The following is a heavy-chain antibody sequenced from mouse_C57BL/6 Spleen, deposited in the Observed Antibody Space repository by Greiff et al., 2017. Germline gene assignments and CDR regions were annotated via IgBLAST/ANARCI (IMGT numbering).Heavy chain of an antibody. D-gene: IGHD1-1*01. CDR2: ISGGGGNT. V-gene: IGHV5-9*01. CDR1: GFTFSSYT. Sequence: EVMLVESGGGLVKPGGSLKLSCAASGFTFSSYTMSWVRQTPEKRLEWVATISGGGGNTYYPDSVKGRFTISRDNAKNTLYLQMSSLRSEDTALYYCARLSYYYGSSPTRYFDVWGTGTTVTVSS. CDR3: ARLSYYYGSSPTRYFDV. J-gene: IGHJ1*03.